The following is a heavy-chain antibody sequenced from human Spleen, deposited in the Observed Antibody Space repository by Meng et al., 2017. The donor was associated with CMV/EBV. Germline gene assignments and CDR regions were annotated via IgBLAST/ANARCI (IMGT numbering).Heavy chain of an antibody. V-gene: IGHV4-61*01. D-gene: IGHD3-3*01. Sequence: SETLSLTCTVSGGSVSSGSYYWSWIRQPPGKGLEWIGEINHSGSTNYNPSLKSRVTISVDTSKNQFSLKLSSVTAADTAVYYCARLGRLRFLEWLLINPWGQGTLVTVSS. CDR2: INHSGST. J-gene: IGHJ5*02. CDR3: ARLGRLRFLEWLLINP. CDR1: GGSVSSGSYY.